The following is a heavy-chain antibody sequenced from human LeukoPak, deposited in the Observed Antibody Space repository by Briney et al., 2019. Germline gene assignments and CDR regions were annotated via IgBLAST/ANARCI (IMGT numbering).Heavy chain of an antibody. Sequence: SETLSLTCTVSGGSISSNGYYWGWIRQPPGKGLEWIGSFYYTGSTFYSPSLKSRVTISVDTSKNQFSLKLSSVTAADTAVYYCARADSYSNYEANDAFDIWGQGTMVTVSS. CDR2: FYYTGST. CDR3: ARADSYSNYEANDAFDI. J-gene: IGHJ3*02. V-gene: IGHV4-39*07. D-gene: IGHD4-11*01. CDR1: GGSISSNGYY.